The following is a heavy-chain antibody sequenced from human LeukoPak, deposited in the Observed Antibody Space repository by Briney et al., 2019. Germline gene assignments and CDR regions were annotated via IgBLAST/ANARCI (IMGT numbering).Heavy chain of an antibody. CDR2: ISYDGSNK. J-gene: IGHJ4*02. Sequence: GRSLRLSCAASGFTFSSYAMHWVRQAPGKGLEWVAVISYDGSNKYYADSVKGRFTISRDNSKNTLYLQMNSLRAEDTAVYYRARDKYGAFDYWGQGTLVTVSS. V-gene: IGHV3-30-3*01. D-gene: IGHD4-17*01. CDR3: ARDKYGAFDY. CDR1: GFTFSSYA.